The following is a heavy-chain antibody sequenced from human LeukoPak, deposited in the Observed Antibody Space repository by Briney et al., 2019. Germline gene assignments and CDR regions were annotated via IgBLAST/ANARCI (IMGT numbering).Heavy chain of an antibody. D-gene: IGHD3-10*01. CDR3: ARFGDYGSGIYYFDY. J-gene: IGHJ4*02. Sequence: KASETLSLTCTVSGGSISSSSFYWDWIRQPPGKGLEWIGTIFYSGSTYYNPSLKSRITISVDTSKNQFSLKLSSVTAADTAVYYCARFGDYGSGIYYFDYWGQGTLVTVSS. CDR2: IFYSGST. V-gene: IGHV4-39*01. CDR1: GGSISSSSFY.